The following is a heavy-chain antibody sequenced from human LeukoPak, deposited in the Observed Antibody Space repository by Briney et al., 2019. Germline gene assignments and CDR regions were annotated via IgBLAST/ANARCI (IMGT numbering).Heavy chain of an antibody. Sequence: GGSLRLSCVASGFTFSRNWMSWVRQAPGEGLEWVGNIQPDGSEQYPVDSVKGRFTISRDNARNSLFLQMNSLRGEDTAVYYCASQSFARFDPWGQGTLVAVSS. CDR3: ASQSFARFDP. CDR1: GFTFSRNW. D-gene: IGHD3-16*01. V-gene: IGHV3-7*01. CDR2: IQPDGSEQ. J-gene: IGHJ5*02.